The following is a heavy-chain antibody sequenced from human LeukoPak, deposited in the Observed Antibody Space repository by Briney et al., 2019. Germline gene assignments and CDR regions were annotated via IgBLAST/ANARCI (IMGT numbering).Heavy chain of an antibody. J-gene: IGHJ3*02. CDR3: ARVRGGSGRSYAADAFDI. D-gene: IGHD1-26*01. Sequence: GGSLRLSCAAPGFTFSSYAMHWVRQAPGKGLEWVAVISYDGSNKYYADSVKGRFTISRDNSKNTLYLQMNSLRAEDTAVYYCARVRGGSGRSYAADAFDIWGQGTMVTVSS. V-gene: IGHV3-30*04. CDR1: GFTFSSYA. CDR2: ISYDGSNK.